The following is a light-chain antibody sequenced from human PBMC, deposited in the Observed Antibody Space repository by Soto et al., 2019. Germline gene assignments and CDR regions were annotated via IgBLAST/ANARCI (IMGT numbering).Light chain of an antibody. V-gene: IGLV2-14*01. CDR1: SSDVGGYNY. CDR2: EVS. J-gene: IGLJ2*01. Sequence: QSALNQPASVSGSPGQSMTLSCTGTSSDVGGYNYVSWYQQHPGEAPKLMIYEVSNRPSGVSNRFSGSKSGNTATLTIAGLQAEDEADYYGSSYTSSSTLVFGGGTKLTVL. CDR3: SSYTSSSTLV.